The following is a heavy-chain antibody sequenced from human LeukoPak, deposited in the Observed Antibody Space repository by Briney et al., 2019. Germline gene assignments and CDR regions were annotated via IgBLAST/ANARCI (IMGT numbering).Heavy chain of an antibody. CDR1: GFIFSSYA. D-gene: IGHD3-22*01. CDR2: ISYDGSNK. CDR3: ARDWRDSSGKFPNDAFDI. Sequence: PGGSLRLSCAASGFIFSSYAMHWVRQAPGKGLEWVAVISYDGSNKYYADSVKGRFTISRDNSRNTLYLQMNSLRAEDTAVYYCARDWRDSSGKFPNDAFDIWGQGTMVTVSS. J-gene: IGHJ3*02. V-gene: IGHV3-30*04.